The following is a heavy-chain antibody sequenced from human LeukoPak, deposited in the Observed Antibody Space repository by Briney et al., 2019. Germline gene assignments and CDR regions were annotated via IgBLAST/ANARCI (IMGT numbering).Heavy chain of an antibody. CDR3: ARDGVDGGNNY. Sequence: ASVKVSCKASGYIFTSYDISWVRQVPGQGLEWMGWINAYNGNTNYAQKLQGRVTMTTDTSTSRAYMELRSLRSDDTAVYYCARDGVDGGNNYWGQGTLVTVSS. V-gene: IGHV1-18*01. D-gene: IGHD4-23*01. CDR1: GYIFTSYD. CDR2: INAYNGNT. J-gene: IGHJ4*02.